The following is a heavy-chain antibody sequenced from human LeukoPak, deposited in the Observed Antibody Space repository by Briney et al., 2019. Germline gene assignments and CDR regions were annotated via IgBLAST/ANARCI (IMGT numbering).Heavy chain of an antibody. D-gene: IGHD2-15*01. CDR3: ARDPDSSAFDY. V-gene: IGHV3-7*01. J-gene: IGHJ4*02. CDR1: GFNFGTYW. Sequence: GGSLRLSCTAAGFNFGTYWMSWVRQSPEKGLEFVANIKYDDTVKNYVDSVEGRFTISRDNPGNSVYLQMDSLRPEDTALYYCARDPDSSAFDYWGQGAQVTVSS. CDR2: IKYDDTVK.